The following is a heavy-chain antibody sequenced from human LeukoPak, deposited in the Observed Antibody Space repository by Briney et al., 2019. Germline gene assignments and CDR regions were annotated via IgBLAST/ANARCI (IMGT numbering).Heavy chain of an antibody. J-gene: IGHJ4*02. D-gene: IGHD4-17*01. Sequence: GGSLRLSCAASGFSFSSHAMSWVRQAPGKGLEWVSGINWNGGRTGYADSVKGRFTISRDNAKNSLYLQMNSLRAEDTALYYCARDYDYGDYPGYWGQGTLVTVSS. CDR3: ARDYDYGDYPGY. CDR2: INWNGGRT. CDR1: GFSFSSHA. V-gene: IGHV3-20*04.